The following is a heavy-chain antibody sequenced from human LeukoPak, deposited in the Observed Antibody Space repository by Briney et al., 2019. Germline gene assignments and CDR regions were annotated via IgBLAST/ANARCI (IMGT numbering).Heavy chain of an antibody. D-gene: IGHD3-3*01. CDR2: ISTDGSFT. J-gene: IGHJ3*02. CDR1: GFTFSNYL. CDR3: ARDRYYDFWSGYHRGAFDI. V-gene: IGHV3-74*01. Sequence: GGSLRLSCAASGFTFSNYLMHWVRQTPGKGLVWISRISTDGSFTNYADSVKGRFSISRDNAKNSLYLQMNSLRAEDTAVYYCARDRYYDFWSGYHRGAFDIWGQGTMVTVSS.